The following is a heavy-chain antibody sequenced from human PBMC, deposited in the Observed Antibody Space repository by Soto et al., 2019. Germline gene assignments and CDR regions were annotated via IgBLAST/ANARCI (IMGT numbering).Heavy chain of an antibody. J-gene: IGHJ4*02. CDR2: ISGSGGST. Sequence: WWSLRLSCSASVFTFSSYAMSWFRQAPGKGLEWVSAISGSGGSTYYANSVKGRFTISRDNSKNTLYLQMNSLRAEDTAVYYCAIIHTSGFDYWGQGTLVT. V-gene: IGHV3-23*01. CDR1: VFTFSSYA. CDR3: AIIHTSGFDY. D-gene: IGHD2-2*02.